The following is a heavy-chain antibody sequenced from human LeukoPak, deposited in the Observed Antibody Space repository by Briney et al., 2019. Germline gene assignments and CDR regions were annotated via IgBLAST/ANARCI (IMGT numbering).Heavy chain of an antibody. Sequence: PGGSLRLSCAASGFTFRNHWMTWVRQAPGKGLEWVANIKKDGSEKYYVDSVKGRFTISRDNAKNSLYLQMNSLRAEDTAVYYCARAGRKSRGIDIVRKKETGYYYYMDVWGKGTTVTVSS. J-gene: IGHJ6*03. V-gene: IGHV3-7*01. D-gene: IGHD2-15*01. CDR2: IKKDGSEK. CDR1: GFTFRNHW. CDR3: ARAGRKSRGIDIVRKKETGYYYYMDV.